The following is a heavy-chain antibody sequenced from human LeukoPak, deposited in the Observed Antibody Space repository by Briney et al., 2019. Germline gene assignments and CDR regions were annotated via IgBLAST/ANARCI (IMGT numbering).Heavy chain of an antibody. J-gene: IGHJ4*02. D-gene: IGHD2-2*01. CDR2: INPNSGDT. V-gene: IGHV1-2*02. CDR1: GYIFTCYY. CDR3: ARGRLRGVPFDS. Sequence: ASVKVSCKASGYIFTCYYIHWVRQAPGQGREWVGWINPNSGDTNYAQKFQGRVTMTRDTSISTAYMELSGLKSDDTAVYYCARGRLRGVPFDSWGQGTLVTVSS.